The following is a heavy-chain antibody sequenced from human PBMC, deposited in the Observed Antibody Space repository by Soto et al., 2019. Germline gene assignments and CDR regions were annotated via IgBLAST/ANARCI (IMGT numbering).Heavy chain of an antibody. CDR3: ARVIAAAGTFDY. CDR1: VYTLARYY. D-gene: IGHD6-13*01. J-gene: IGHJ4*02. Sequence: SGNVCCKSSVYTLARYYMHLVRQAPGQGLEWMGIINPSGGSTSYAQKFQGRVTMTRDTSTSTVYMELSSLRSEDTAVYYCARVIAAAGTFDYWGQGTLVTVSS. CDR2: INPSGGST. V-gene: IGHV1-46*01.